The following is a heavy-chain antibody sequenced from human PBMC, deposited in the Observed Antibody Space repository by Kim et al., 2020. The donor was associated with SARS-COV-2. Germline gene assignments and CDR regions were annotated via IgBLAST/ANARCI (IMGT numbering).Heavy chain of an antibody. Sequence: SETLSLTCTVSGGSISSSSYYWGWIRQPPGKGLEWIGSIYYSGSTYYNPSLKSRVTISVDTSKNQFSLKLSSVTAADTAVYCCAREDCSSTSYPRGFDYWGQGTLVTVSS. CDR3: AREDCSSTSYPRGFDY. V-gene: IGHV4-39*07. D-gene: IGHD2-2*01. CDR1: GGSISSSSYY. J-gene: IGHJ4*02. CDR2: IYYSGST.